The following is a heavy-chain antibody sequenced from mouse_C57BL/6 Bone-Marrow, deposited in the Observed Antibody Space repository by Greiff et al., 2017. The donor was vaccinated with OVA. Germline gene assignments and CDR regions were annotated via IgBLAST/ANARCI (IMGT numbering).Heavy chain of an antibody. CDR2: IYPGGGYT. CDR1: GYTFTNYW. V-gene: IGHV1-63*01. D-gene: IGHD2-12*01. J-gene: IGHJ1*03. CDR3: ARLYDGGYFDV. Sequence: VQLQQSGAELVRPGTSVKMSCKASGYTFTNYWIGWAKQRPGHGLEWIGDIYPGGGYTNYNEKFKGKATLTADKSSSTAYMQFSSLTSEDSAIYYCARLYDGGYFDVWGTGTTVTVSS.